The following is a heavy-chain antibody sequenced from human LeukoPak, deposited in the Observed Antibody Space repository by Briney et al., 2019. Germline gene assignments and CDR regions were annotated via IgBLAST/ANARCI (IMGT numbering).Heavy chain of an antibody. CDR2: IHDSGST. CDR3: ASLYFYGSGSFPNY. J-gene: IGHJ4*02. D-gene: IGHD3-10*01. Sequence: SETLSLTCAVSGGSISTRYYYLGWIRQPPGKGLEWIGTIHDSGSTYYSPSLKGQVTISVDTSNNQFSLKLSSVTAGDTAVCYCASLYFYGSGSFPNYWGQGILVTVST. V-gene: IGHV4-39*01. CDR1: GGSISTRYYY.